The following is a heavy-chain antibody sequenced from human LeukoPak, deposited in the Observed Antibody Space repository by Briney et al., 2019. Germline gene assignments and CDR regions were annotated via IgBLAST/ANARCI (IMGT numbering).Heavy chain of an antibody. V-gene: IGHV1-46*01. D-gene: IGHD2-2*01. CDR2: INPSGGST. CDR3: ARSQDIVVVPAANHMYYYYMDV. Sequence: ASVKVSCKASGYTFTSYYMHWERQAPGQGLEWMGIINPSGGSTGYAQKFQGRVTITADESTSTAYMELSSLRSEDTAVYYCARSQDIVVVPAANHMYYYYMDVWGKGTTVTISS. CDR1: GYTFTSYY. J-gene: IGHJ6*03.